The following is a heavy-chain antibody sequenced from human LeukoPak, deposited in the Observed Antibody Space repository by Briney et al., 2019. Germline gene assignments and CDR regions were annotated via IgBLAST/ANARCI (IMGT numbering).Heavy chain of an antibody. J-gene: IGHJ6*03. CDR2: ISWDGGST. D-gene: IGHD4-17*01. CDR1: GFTFDDYT. CDR3: AKGGYGDFRYYYMDV. V-gene: IGHV3-43*01. Sequence: GGSLRLSCAASGFTFDDYTMHWVRQAPGKGLEWVSLISWDGGSTYYADSMKGRFTISRDNSKNSLYLQMNSLRTEDTALYYCAKGGYGDFRYYYMDVWGKGTTVTVSS.